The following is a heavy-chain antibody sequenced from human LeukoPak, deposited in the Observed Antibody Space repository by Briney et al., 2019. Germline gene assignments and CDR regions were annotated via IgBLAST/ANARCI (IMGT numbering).Heavy chain of an antibody. Sequence: ASVKVSCKASGYTFTSYDINWVRQATGQGLEWMGWMNPNSGNTGYAQKFQGRVTMTRNTSISTAYMELSSLRSEDTAVHYCARVRSKNSNRGSWFDPWGQGTLVTVSS. CDR3: ARVRSKNSNRGSWFDP. V-gene: IGHV1-8*01. J-gene: IGHJ5*02. CDR2: MNPNSGNT. D-gene: IGHD6-13*01. CDR1: GYTFTSYD.